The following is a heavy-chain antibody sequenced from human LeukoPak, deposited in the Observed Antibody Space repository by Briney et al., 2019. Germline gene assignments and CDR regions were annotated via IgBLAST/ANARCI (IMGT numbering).Heavy chain of an antibody. CDR3: ASYSGYGDATFDY. Sequence: PGGSLRLSCAASGFTFSDYYMSWIRQAPGKGLEWVSYISSSSYTNYADSVKGRFTISRDNAKNSLYLQMNSLRAEDTAVYYCASYSGYGDATFDYWGQGTLITVSS. J-gene: IGHJ4*02. CDR2: ISSSSYT. D-gene: IGHD5-12*01. V-gene: IGHV3-11*03. CDR1: GFTFSDYY.